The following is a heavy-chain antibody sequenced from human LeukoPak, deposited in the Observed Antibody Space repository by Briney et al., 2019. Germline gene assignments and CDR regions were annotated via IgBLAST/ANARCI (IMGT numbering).Heavy chain of an antibody. V-gene: IGHV3-30*02. CDR1: GFTFSSYG. Sequence: GGSLRLSCAASGFTFSSYGMHWVRQAPGEGLEWVAFIRYDGSNKYYADSVKGRFTISRDNSKNTLYLQMNSLRAEDTAVYYCAKDLISYYYGSGTMDVWGKGTTVTISS. CDR2: IRYDGSNK. CDR3: AKDLISYYYGSGTMDV. J-gene: IGHJ6*03. D-gene: IGHD3-10*01.